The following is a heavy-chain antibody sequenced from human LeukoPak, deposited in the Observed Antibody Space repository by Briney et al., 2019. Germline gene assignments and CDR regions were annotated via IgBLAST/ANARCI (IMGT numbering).Heavy chain of an antibody. Sequence: KASETLSLTCAVSGGSISSGGYSWSWIRQPPGKGLEWIGYVYHSGSTYYNPSLKSRVTISVDRSKNQFSLKLSSVTAADTAVYYCARASATEQVYYFDYWGQGTLVTVSS. D-gene: IGHD1-26*01. V-gene: IGHV4-30-2*01. CDR1: GGSISSGGYS. CDR3: ARASATEQVYYFDY. CDR2: VYHSGST. J-gene: IGHJ4*02.